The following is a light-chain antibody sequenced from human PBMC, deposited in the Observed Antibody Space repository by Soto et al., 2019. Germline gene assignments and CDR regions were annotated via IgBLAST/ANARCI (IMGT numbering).Light chain of an antibody. Sequence: QSALTQPRSVSGSPGQSVTISCTGTSNDVGGYNFVSWYQHHPGKVPQLFIYDVSRRPSGVPDRFSGSKSGISASLTISGLQAEDEGDSYCSSYAGSYTLVFGGGTQLTVL. CDR1: SNDVGGYNF. J-gene: IGLJ2*01. V-gene: IGLV2-11*01. CDR3: SSYAGSYTLV. CDR2: DVS.